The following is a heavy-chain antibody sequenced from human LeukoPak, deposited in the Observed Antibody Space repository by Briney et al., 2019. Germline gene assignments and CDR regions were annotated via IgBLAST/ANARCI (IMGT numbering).Heavy chain of an antibody. CDR2: INHSGST. CDR3: ARIIPSSSWYYSDY. V-gene: IGHV4-34*01. Sequence: SEPLSLTCAVYGGSFSGYYWSWIRQPPGKGLEWIGEINHSGSTNYNPSLKSRVTISVDTSKNQFSLKLSSVTAADTAVYYCARIIPSSSWYYSDYWGQGTLVPVST. J-gene: IGHJ4*02. CDR1: GGSFSGYY. D-gene: IGHD6-13*01.